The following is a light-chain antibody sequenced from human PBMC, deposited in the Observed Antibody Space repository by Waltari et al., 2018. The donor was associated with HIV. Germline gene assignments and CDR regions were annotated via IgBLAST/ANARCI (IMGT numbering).Light chain of an antibody. J-gene: IGLJ2*01. CDR3: CSYAGSSTLL. CDR2: AVS. Sequence: QSALTQPASVSGSPGQSITIPCTGTRRDVGTYNLSPWYQQHAGKAPKVIIYAVSERPSGVSNRLSGSKSGNTASLTISGLQAEDEADYYCCSYAGSSTLLFGGGTKLTVV. V-gene: IGLV2-23*01. CDR1: RRDVGTYNL.